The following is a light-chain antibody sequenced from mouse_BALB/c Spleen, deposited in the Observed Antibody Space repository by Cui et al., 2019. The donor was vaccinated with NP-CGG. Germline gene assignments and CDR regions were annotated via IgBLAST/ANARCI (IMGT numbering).Light chain of an antibody. CDR3: ALWYSNHWV. CDR1: TGAVTTSNY. J-gene: IGLJ1*01. V-gene: IGLV1*01. CDR2: GTN. Sequence: ADSTHYSALTTSPGETVTLTCRSSTGAVTTSNYANWVQEKPDHLFTGLIGGTNNRAPGVPARFSGSLIGDKAALTITGAQTEDEAIYFCALWYSNHWVFGGGTKLTVL.